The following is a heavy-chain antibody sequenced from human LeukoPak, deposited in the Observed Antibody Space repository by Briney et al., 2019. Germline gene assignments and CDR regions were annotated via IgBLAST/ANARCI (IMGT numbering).Heavy chain of an antibody. Sequence: GGSLRLSCAASGFTLSSYSMNWVRQAPGKGLEWVAVISYDGSNKYYADSVKGRFTISRDNSKNTLYLQMNSLRAEDTAVYYCALGGNFDYWGQGTLVTVSS. CDR3: ALGGNFDY. V-gene: IGHV3-30*03. CDR1: GFTLSSYS. J-gene: IGHJ4*02. CDR2: ISYDGSNK. D-gene: IGHD3-16*01.